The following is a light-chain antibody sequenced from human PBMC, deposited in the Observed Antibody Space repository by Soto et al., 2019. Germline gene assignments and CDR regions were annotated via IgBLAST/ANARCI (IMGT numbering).Light chain of an antibody. CDR3: QQTYSDIS. CDR2: AAS. V-gene: IGKV1-27*01. J-gene: IGKJ4*01. CDR1: QDIGNF. Sequence: DIQMTQSPSSLSAFVGDRVTITCRASQDIGNFLAWYQQKPGKVPKLLIYAASTLQSGVPSRFSGSGSGTDFTLTISGLQPEDFASYHCQQTYSDISFGGGTKVDIK.